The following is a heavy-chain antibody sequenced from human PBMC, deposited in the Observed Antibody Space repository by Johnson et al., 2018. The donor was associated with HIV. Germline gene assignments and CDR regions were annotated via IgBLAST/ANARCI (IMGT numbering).Heavy chain of an antibody. CDR3: AKDDNLGVWYSDAFDV. D-gene: IGHD6-19*01. CDR2: TAHDESIT. V-gene: IGHV3-30*02. J-gene: IGHJ3*01. CDR1: GFTFSTYG. Sequence: QMLLVESGGGLVQPGRSLRLSCAASGFTFSTYGMHWVRQAPGKWLEWVAFTAHDESITHYADSVKGRFTMSRDNSKSTLNLQMNSLRAEDTAIYYCAKDDNLGVWYSDAFDVWGQGTVVTVSS.